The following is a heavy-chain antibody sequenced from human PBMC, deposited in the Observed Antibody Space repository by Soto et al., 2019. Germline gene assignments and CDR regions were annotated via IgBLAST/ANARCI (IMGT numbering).Heavy chain of an antibody. D-gene: IGHD3-3*01. CDR1: GFTFSNAW. V-gene: IGHV3-15*07. J-gene: IGHJ5*02. Sequence: GGSLRLSCASSGFTFSNAWMNLVRQAPGKGLEWVGRIKSKTDGGTTDYAAPVKGRFTISRDDSKNTLYLQMNSLKTEDTAVYYCTTDPVLRFLEWPNWFDPWGQGTLVTVSS. CDR2: IKSKTDGGTT. CDR3: TTDPVLRFLEWPNWFDP.